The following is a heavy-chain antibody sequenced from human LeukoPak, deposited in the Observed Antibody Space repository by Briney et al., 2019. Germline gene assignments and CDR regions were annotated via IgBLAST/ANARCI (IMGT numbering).Heavy chain of an antibody. D-gene: IGHD3-22*01. CDR1: GITFSRFA. CDR2: ISNSGGIT. J-gene: IGHJ4*02. CDR3: ATYFHDPYYFDY. V-gene: IGHV3-23*01. Sequence: GGSLSLSCETSGITFSRFAMSWVRQAPGKGQEYVSGISNSGGITSYGDFVKGRFTISRDNSKNTLYLRMNSLRAEDTAVYYCATYFHDPYYFDYWGQGTLVTVSS.